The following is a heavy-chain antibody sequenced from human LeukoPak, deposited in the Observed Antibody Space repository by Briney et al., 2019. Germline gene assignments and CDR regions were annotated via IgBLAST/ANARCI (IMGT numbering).Heavy chain of an antibody. CDR2: IKYDGNEE. CDR3: KSGGAAPGSFDY. D-gene: IGHD1-1*01. CDR1: GFTFSSYW. J-gene: IGHJ4*02. V-gene: IGHV3-7*01. Sequence: GGSLRLSCAASGFTFSSYWMSWMCQAPGKGLEWVANIKYDGNEEYYVDSVKGRFTISRDNAKNSLYLQLNSLRVEDTAVYYCKSGGAAPGSFDYWGQGTLVTVSP.